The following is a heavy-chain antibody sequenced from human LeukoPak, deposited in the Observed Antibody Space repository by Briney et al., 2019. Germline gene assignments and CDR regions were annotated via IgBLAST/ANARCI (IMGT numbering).Heavy chain of an antibody. J-gene: IGHJ5*02. CDR2: IYPADSDT. CDR3: ARLAVAGTPSPLFDP. CDR1: GYSFTNCG. V-gene: IGHV5-51*01. Sequence: PGESLKISCKGSGYSFTNCGIGWVRQMPGKGLEWMGIIYPADSDTRYSPSFQGQVTISADKSISTAYLQWSGLKASDTAMYYCARLAVAGTPSPLFDPWGQGTLVTVSS. D-gene: IGHD6-19*01.